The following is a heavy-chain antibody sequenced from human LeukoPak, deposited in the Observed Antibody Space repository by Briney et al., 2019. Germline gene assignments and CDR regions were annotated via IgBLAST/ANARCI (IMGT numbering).Heavy chain of an antibody. Sequence: SETLSLTCTVSGYSISSGYYWGWIRQPPGKGLEWIGSIYHSGSTYFSPSLKSRITISVDTSKNQFSLKLNSVTAADTAVYSCARVGYSGALIGAFDIWGQGTMVTVSS. CDR1: GYSISSGYY. D-gene: IGHD1-26*01. CDR2: IYHSGST. CDR3: ARVGYSGALIGAFDI. J-gene: IGHJ3*02. V-gene: IGHV4-38-2*02.